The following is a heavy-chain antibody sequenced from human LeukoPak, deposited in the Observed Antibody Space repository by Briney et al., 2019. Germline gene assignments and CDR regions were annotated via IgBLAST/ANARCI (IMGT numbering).Heavy chain of an antibody. CDR1: GGSISSYY. D-gene: IGHD6-19*01. CDR3: TSMTAVAGLFDH. Sequence: PSETLSLTCTVSGGSISSYYWSWTRQPAGKGLEWIGRIYTSGSTNYNPSLKSRVTMSVDTSKNQFSLKLSSVTAADTAVYYCTSMTAVAGLFDHWGQGTLVTVSS. CDR2: IYTSGST. V-gene: IGHV4-4*07. J-gene: IGHJ4*02.